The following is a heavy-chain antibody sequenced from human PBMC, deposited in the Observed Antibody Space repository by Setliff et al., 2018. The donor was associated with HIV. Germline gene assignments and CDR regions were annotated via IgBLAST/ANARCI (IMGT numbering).Heavy chain of an antibody. D-gene: IGHD3-3*01. CDR3: LRERNFWSRSPG. CDR1: GFTFSSYE. Sequence: GGSLRLSCAASGFTFSSYEMNWVRQAPGKGLEWVSYISGSGNIIYYADSVKGRFTISRDNAKNSLSLQMNSLRAEDTAVYYCLRERNFWSRSPGWGQGTLVTVSS. J-gene: IGHJ4*02. CDR2: ISGSGNII. V-gene: IGHV3-48*03.